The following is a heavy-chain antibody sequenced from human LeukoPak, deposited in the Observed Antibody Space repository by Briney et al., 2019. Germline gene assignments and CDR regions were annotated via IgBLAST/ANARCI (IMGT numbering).Heavy chain of an antibody. V-gene: IGHV3-23*01. J-gene: IGHJ4*02. CDR2: ISGSGGRT. CDR3: AKDQEITILSFFDY. Sequence: GGSLRLSCAASGFTFSSYAMSWVRQAPGKGLEWVSAISGSGGRTYYADSVKGRFTISRDNSKNTLYLQMNSLGAEDTAVYYCAKDQEITILSFFDYWGQGTLVTVSS. CDR1: GFTFSSYA. D-gene: IGHD3-9*01.